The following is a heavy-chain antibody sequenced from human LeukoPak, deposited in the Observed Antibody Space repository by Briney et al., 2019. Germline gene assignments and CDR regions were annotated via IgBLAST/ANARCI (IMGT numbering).Heavy chain of an antibody. Sequence: ASVKVSCKVSGYTLTELSLHWVRQAAEKGLEWMGGFEPEDGERVYAQTFQGRVAMTEDTSTDTAYMELSSLTSEDTAVYYCVTLGGGVPIAIVDYWGQGTLVTVSS. CDR3: VTLGGGVPIAIVDY. J-gene: IGHJ4*02. D-gene: IGHD3-16*01. CDR1: GYTLTELS. V-gene: IGHV1-24*01. CDR2: FEPEDGER.